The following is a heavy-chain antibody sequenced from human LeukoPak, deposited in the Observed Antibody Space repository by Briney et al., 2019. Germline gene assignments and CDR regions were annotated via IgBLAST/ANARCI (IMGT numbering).Heavy chain of an antibody. J-gene: IGHJ4*02. Sequence: GGSLRLSCAASGFTFSSYWMSWVRQAPGKGLEWVANIKQDGSEKYYVDSVKGRFTISRDNAKNSLYLQMNSLRAEDTAVYYCARDPPYYYDGSGYYTSRGQGTLVTVSS. CDR1: GFTFSSYW. CDR3: ARDPPYYYDGSGYYTS. D-gene: IGHD3-22*01. V-gene: IGHV3-7*01. CDR2: IKQDGSEK.